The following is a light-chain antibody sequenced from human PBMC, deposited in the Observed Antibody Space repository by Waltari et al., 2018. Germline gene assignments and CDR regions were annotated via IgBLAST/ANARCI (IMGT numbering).Light chain of an antibody. Sequence: EIVLTQSPGTLSLSPGERATLSCRASQSISSSYLAWYQQKPGQAPRLLIYGTSSRATGIPDRFSGSGSGTDFTLIISRLEPEDFAVYYCQQYGSSPLTFGQGTRLDIK. J-gene: IGKJ5*01. CDR2: GTS. CDR3: QQYGSSPLT. CDR1: QSISSSY. V-gene: IGKV3-20*01.